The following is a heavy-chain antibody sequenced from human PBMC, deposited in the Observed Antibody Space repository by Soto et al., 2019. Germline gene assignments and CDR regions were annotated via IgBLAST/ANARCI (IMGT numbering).Heavy chain of an antibody. V-gene: IGHV3-9*01. CDR3: AKALGSSFLYHAEYFHY. D-gene: IGHD3-16*01. CDR1: GFAFDQYA. J-gene: IGHJ1*01. CDR2: LSWNSGNI. Sequence: EVQLVESGGGLVQPGRSLRLSCAASGFAFDQYAMHWVRQAPGKGLEWVSVLSWNSGNIGYADSVKGRFTISRDNAKNSLYLQMNSLRAEDTALYYCAKALGSSFLYHAEYFHYWGQGTLVTVSS.